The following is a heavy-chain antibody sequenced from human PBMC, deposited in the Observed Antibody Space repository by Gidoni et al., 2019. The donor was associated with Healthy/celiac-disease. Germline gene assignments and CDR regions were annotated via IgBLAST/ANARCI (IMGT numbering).Heavy chain of an antibody. CDR3: AREHGMDV. CDR2: ISSSSSTI. V-gene: IGHV3-48*02. Sequence: EVQRVESGGGLVQPGGSLRLSGAASGFTFSSYRMNWVRPAPGKGLEWVSYISSSSSTISYADSVKGRFTISRDNAKNSLYLPMNSLRDEDTAVYYCAREHGMDVWGQGTTVTVSS. J-gene: IGHJ6*02. CDR1: GFTFSSYR.